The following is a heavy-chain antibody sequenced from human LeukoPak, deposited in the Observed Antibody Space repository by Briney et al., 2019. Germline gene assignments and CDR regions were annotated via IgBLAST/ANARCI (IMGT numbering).Heavy chain of an antibody. Sequence: SETLSLTCTVSGGSISSSSYYWGWIRQPPGKGLEWIGSIYYSGSTYYNPSLKSRVTISVDTSKNQFSLKLNSVTAADTAVYYCARVGYSSSPLGYYWGQGTLVTVSS. V-gene: IGHV4-39*07. D-gene: IGHD6-13*01. J-gene: IGHJ4*02. CDR3: ARVGYSSSPLGYY. CDR2: IYYSGST. CDR1: GGSISSSSYY.